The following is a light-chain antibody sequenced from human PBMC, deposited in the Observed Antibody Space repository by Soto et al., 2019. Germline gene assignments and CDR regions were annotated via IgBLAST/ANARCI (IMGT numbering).Light chain of an antibody. J-gene: IGKJ2*01. CDR2: TAS. V-gene: IGKV1-39*01. Sequence: DIPMTQSPSSLSASVGDTVTITCRASQSISRFLNWYRQKPGEAPELLIYTASTLQHGVPSRFSGSGSGTDFTLTISSLQPDDLASYYCQQSYSAPHVFGQGTKLEIK. CDR1: QSISRF. CDR3: QQSYSAPHV.